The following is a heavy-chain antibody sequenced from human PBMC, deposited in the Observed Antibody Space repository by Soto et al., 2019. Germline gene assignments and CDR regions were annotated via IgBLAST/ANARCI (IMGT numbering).Heavy chain of an antibody. CDR1: GYIFVNYG. J-gene: IGHJ6*02. V-gene: IGHV1-18*01. D-gene: IGHD3-16*01. CDR2: ISPYTGNT. CDR3: GMVDNYVTPTPQDV. Sequence: QVQLVQSGDEVKKPGASVKVSCKASGYIFVNYGIAWVRQAPGQGLEWMGWISPYTGNTHSATKIQGRLTMTTDTXPSTAYRDLGSLTSDDTAVYYCGMVDNYVTPTPQDVWGQGTTVTVSS.